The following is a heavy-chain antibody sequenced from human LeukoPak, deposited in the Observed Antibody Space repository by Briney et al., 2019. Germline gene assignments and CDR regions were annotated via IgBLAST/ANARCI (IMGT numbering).Heavy chain of an antibody. Sequence: SETLSLTCTVSGGSISTYYWSWVRQPPGKGLEWIGYIYYSGSTNYSPSLLSRVTISVYTSRNQFSLRLISVTAADTAMYYCARSGTKTNGFDYWGQGTLVTVSS. CDR2: IYYSGST. CDR1: GGSISTYY. V-gene: IGHV4-59*01. D-gene: IGHD2-8*01. J-gene: IGHJ4*02. CDR3: ARSGTKTNGFDY.